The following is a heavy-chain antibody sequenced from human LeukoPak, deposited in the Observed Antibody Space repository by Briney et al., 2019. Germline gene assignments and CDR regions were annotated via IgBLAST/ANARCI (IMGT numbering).Heavy chain of an antibody. CDR1: GFTFSSYS. Sequence: PGGSLRLSCAASGFTFSSYSMNWVRQAPGKGLEWVSYISSSSSTIYYADSVKGRFTISRDNAKNSLYLQMNSLRDEDTAVYYCARVGGGVRGVITDDYWGQGTLVTVSS. CDR2: ISSSSSTI. CDR3: ARVGGGVRGVITDDY. J-gene: IGHJ4*02. D-gene: IGHD3-10*01. V-gene: IGHV3-48*02.